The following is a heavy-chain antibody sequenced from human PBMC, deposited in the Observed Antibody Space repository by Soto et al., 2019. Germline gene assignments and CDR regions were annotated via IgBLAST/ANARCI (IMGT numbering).Heavy chain of an antibody. CDR3: ARLNAQQLVLVDYYYGMDV. CDR2: IIPIFGTA. J-gene: IGHJ6*02. D-gene: IGHD6-13*01. CDR1: GGTFSSYA. V-gene: IGHV1-69*01. Sequence: QVQLVQSGAEVKKPGSSVKVSCKASGGTFSSYAISWVRQAPGQGLEWMGGIIPIFGTANYAQKFQGRVTITADESTSTAYMELSSLRSEDTAVYYCARLNAQQLVLVDYYYGMDVWGQGTTVTVSS.